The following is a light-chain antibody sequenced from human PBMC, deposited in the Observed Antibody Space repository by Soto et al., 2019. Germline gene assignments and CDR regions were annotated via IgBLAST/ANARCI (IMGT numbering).Light chain of an antibody. J-gene: IGKJ4*01. CDR1: QSVTSP. V-gene: IGKV3-11*01. Sequence: EIVLTQSPATLSLSPGDRATLSCRANQSVTSPVAWYQQKPGQAPRLLLFHTYNRATGIPPRFSGSGSGTEFPFPISNLEPANFAIYYRQKRSGWLTFGGGTKIEVK. CDR2: HTY. CDR3: QKRSGWLT.